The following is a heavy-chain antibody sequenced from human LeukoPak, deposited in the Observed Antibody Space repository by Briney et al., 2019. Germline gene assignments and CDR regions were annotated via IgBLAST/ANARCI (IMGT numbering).Heavy chain of an antibody. CDR1: GFTFSSYA. V-gene: IGHV3-53*01. CDR2: IYSGGTT. D-gene: IGHD4-23*01. J-gene: IGHJ4*02. CDR3: ARRAGGYSHPYDY. Sequence: TGGSLRLSCATAGFTFSSYAMSWVRQAPGKGLEWVSLIYSGGTTYYADSVKGRFTISRDNSKNTLYLQMNSLRAEDTAVYYCARRAGGYSHPYDYWGQGILVTVSS.